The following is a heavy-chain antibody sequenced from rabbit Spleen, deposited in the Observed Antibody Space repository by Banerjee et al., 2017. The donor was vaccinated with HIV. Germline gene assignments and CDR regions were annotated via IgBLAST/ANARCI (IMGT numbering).Heavy chain of an antibody. V-gene: IGHV1S47*01. CDR2: IYTGSGST. D-gene: IGHD1-1*01. Sequence: QEHLKESGGGLVQPGGSLKLSCTASGFTLSSYYMCWVRQAPGKGLEWIGCIYTGSGSTYYASWAKGRFTITRSTSLNTVTLQMTSLTAADTATYFCARRYDANHYYGHFYLWGPGTLVTVS. J-gene: IGHJ4*01. CDR1: GFTLSSYY. CDR3: ARRYDANHYYGHFYL.